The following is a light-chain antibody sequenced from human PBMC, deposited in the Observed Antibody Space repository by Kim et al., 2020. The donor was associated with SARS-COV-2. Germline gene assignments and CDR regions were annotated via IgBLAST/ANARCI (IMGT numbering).Light chain of an antibody. V-gene: IGLV10-54*04. Sequence: QAATLPGTGNTKNVGNQGAAWLQQHQGHPPKLLSYRNNNRPSGISDRFSASRSGNTASLTITGLQPEDEADYYCSAWDDSLSTWVFGEGTQLTVL. CDR3: SAWDDSLSTWV. J-gene: IGLJ3*02. CDR2: RNN. CDR1: TKNVGNQG.